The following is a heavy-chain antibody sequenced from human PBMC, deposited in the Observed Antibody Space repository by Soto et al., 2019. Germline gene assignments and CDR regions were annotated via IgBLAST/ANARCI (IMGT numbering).Heavy chain of an antibody. CDR1: GFTFNTYD. J-gene: IGHJ4*01. Sequence: EVQLLESGGGLVQPGGSLRLSCAASGFTFNTYDMSWVRQAPGTGLEWVSSIATTGETTFYADSVRGRFTISRDNSKNTLFLQINTLRADDTAIVYCVRHWGGWGHGTLVTVSS. V-gene: IGHV3-23*01. CDR2: IATTGETT. D-gene: IGHD2-21*01. CDR3: VRHWGG.